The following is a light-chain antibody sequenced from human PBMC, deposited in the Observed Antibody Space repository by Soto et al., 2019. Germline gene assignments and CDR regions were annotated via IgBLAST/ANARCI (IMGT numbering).Light chain of an antibody. CDR3: RSYATTYTFV. V-gene: IGLV2-23*01. CDR1: ISDVGSYNL. CDR2: EDI. Sequence: QSVLTQPASVSGSPGQSITMSCTGTISDVGSYNLVSWYQQHPGKAPRLLIYEDIKRPSGVSNRFSGSKSGYTASLTISGLQAEDEADYYCRSYATTYTFVFGTGTKVTVL. J-gene: IGLJ1*01.